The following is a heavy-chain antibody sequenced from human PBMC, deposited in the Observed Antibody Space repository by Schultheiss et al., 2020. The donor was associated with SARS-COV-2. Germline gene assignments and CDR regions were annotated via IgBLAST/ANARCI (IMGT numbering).Heavy chain of an antibody. CDR2: IKQDGSEK. V-gene: IGHV3-7*01. CDR1: GFTFSSYG. CDR3: ARALPYYYYGMDV. J-gene: IGHJ6*02. Sequence: GGSLRLSCAASGFTFSSYGMHWVRQAPGKGLEWVANIKQDGSEKYYVDSVKGRFTISRENAKNSLYLQMNSLRAGDTAVYYCARALPYYYYGMDVWGQGTTVTVSS.